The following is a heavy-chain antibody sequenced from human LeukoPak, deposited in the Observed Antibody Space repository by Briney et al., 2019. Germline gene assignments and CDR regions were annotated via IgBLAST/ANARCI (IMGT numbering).Heavy chain of an antibody. CDR1: GFTFSSHS. CDR3: ARDLLYYYDSSATDY. CDR2: ISSSSSYI. Sequence: GGSLRLSXAASGFTFSSHSMNWVRQAPGKGLEWVSSISSSSSYIYYADSVKGRFTISRDNAKNSLYLQMNSLRAEDTAVYYCARDLLYYYDSSATDYWGQGTLVTVSS. V-gene: IGHV3-21*01. D-gene: IGHD3-22*01. J-gene: IGHJ4*02.